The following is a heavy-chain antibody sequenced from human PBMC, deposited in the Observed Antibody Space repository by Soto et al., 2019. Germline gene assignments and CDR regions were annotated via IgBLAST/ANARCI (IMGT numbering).Heavy chain of an antibody. Sequence: SETLSLTCAVSGYSISSGYAWDWFRQPPGEGLEWIANFYYSGSTHFNPSLKSRVTISVDTSNNQISLKMTSVTAADTAVYYCARHSSLSFFVDYWGPGTLVTVSS. J-gene: IGHJ4*02. CDR3: ARHSSLSFFVDY. V-gene: IGHV4-38-2*01. CDR1: GYSISSGYA. CDR2: FYYSGST. D-gene: IGHD6-6*01.